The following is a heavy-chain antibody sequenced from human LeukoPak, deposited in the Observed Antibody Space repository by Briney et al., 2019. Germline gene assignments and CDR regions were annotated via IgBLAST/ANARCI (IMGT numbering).Heavy chain of an antibody. CDR1: GGSFSGYY. CDR3: ASHPRYYDILTGYYEALDAFDI. D-gene: IGHD3-9*01. Sequence: SETLSLTCAVYGGSFSGYYWSWIRQPPGKGLEWIGEINHSGSTNYNPSLKSRVTISVDTSKNQFSLKLSSVTAADTAVYYCASHPRYYDILTGYYEALDAFDIWGQGTMVTVSS. V-gene: IGHV4-34*01. J-gene: IGHJ3*02. CDR2: INHSGST.